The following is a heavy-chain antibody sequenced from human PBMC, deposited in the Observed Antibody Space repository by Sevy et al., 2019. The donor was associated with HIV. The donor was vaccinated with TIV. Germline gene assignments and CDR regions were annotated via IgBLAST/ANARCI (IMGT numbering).Heavy chain of an antibody. CDR2: INGDGSST. CDR3: VRYPDIVFLPGALDAFDI. J-gene: IGHJ3*02. D-gene: IGHD2-2*01. V-gene: IGHV3-74*01. CDR1: GFTFSNYW. Sequence: GGSLRLSCAASGFTFSNYWMHWVRQAPGKGLVWVSSINGDGSSTNSADSVKGRFTISRDSAKNTLYLQMNRLRDEDTAVYYCVRYPDIVFLPGALDAFDIWGQGTMVTVSS.